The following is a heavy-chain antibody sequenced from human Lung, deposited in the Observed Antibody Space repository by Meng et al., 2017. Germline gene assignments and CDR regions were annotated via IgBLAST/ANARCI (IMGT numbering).Heavy chain of an antibody. CDR3: ARFDISSSGRGDY. J-gene: IGHJ4*02. V-gene: IGHV4-4*02. CDR1: GGSITSSTW. Sequence: QWKLQKWGAGLLKPSGTLSLPCAVSGGSITSSTWWSWVRQTPGKGLEWFGEIFHSGSTNYNPPLESRVTISVDKSKNQFSLKVYSVTAADTATYYCARFDISSSGRGDYWGQGILVTVSS. CDR2: IFHSGST. D-gene: IGHD1-26*01.